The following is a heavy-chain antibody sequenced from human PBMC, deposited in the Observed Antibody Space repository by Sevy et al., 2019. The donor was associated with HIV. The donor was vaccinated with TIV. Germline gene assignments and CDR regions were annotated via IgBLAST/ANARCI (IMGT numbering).Heavy chain of an antibody. CDR2: ISYDGSNK. J-gene: IGHJ6*02. CDR1: GFTFSSYA. Sequence: GGSLRLSCAASGFTFSSYAMHWVRQAPGKGLEWVAVISYDGSNKYYADSVKGRFTISRDNSKNTLYLQMNSLRAVDTAVYYCARDRGSSSWYSGASYYYYYGMDVWGQWTTVTVSS. V-gene: IGHV3-30-3*01. D-gene: IGHD6-13*01. CDR3: ARDRGSSSWYSGASYYYYYGMDV.